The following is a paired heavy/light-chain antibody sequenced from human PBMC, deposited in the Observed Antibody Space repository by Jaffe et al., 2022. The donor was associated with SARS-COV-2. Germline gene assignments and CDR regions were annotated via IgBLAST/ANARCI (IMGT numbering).Light chain of an antibody. CDR3: QQYKNWPPYT. J-gene: IGKJ2*01. CDR2: GAS. V-gene: IGKV3-15*01. CDR1: QSVSSD. Sequence: EIVMTQSPATLSVSPGERATLSCRASQSVSSDVAWYQQRPGQAPRLLIYGASTRATGIPARFSGSGSGTEFTLTISSLQSEDFAVYYCQQYKNWPPYTFGQGTKLEIK.
Heavy chain of an antibody. CDR2: IYYSGTT. CDR1: GGSITSGTSY. J-gene: IGHJ5*02. Sequence: QLQLQESGPGLVKPSETLSLTCTVSGGSITSGTSYWGWIRQPPGKGLEWVGLIYYSGTTYYNESLQSRVTISLDTSKNQFSLKLTSVTAADTAVYYCARHADNWFDPWGRGTLVTVSS. CDR3: ARHADNWFDP. V-gene: IGHV4-39*01.